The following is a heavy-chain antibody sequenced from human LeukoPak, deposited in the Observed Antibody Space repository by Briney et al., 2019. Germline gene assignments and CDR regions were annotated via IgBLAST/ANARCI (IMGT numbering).Heavy chain of an antibody. CDR1: GYTFTSYG. CDR3: ARDREGRDYYDSSGYGYFQH. J-gene: IGHJ1*01. V-gene: IGHV1-18*01. D-gene: IGHD3-22*01. CDR2: ISAYNGNT. Sequence: GASVKVACTASGYTFTSYGISWVRQAPGQGLEWMGWISAYNGNTNYAQKLQGRVTMTTDTSTSTAYMELRSLRSDDTAVYYCARDREGRDYYDSSGYGYFQHWGQGTLVTVSS.